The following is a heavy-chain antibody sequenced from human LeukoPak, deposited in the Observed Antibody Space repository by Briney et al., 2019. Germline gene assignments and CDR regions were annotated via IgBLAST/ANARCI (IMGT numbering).Heavy chain of an antibody. Sequence: PGRSLRLSCAASGFTFSSYAMHWVRQAPGKGLEWVAVISYDGSNKYYADSVKGRFTISRDNSKNTLYLQMNSLRAEDTAVYYCARVEDHDLYDYYIDVWGKGTTVTVSS. CDR2: ISYDGSNK. J-gene: IGHJ6*03. CDR1: GFTFSSYA. D-gene: IGHD3-3*01. CDR3: ARVEDHDLYDYYIDV. V-gene: IGHV3-30*04.